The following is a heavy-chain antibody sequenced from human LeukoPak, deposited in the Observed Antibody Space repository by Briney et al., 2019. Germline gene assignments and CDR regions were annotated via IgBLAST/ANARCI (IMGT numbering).Heavy chain of an antibody. CDR2: ISGSGGST. J-gene: IGHJ4*02. D-gene: IGHD6-19*01. CDR3: AIQRGGKVAGPFDY. V-gene: IGHV3-23*01. CDR1: GFTCSSYA. Sequence: GGSLRLSGEASGFTCSSYAMSWVRQAPGKGLEWVSAISGSGGSTYYADSVKGRFTISRDNSKNTLYLQMNSLRAEDTAVYYCAIQRGGKVAGPFDYWGQGTLVTVSS.